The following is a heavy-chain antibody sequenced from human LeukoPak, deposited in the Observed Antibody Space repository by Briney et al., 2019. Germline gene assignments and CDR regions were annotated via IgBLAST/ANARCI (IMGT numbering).Heavy chain of an antibody. J-gene: IGHJ4*02. CDR1: GFTFSCYS. V-gene: IGHV3-48*01. CDR2: ISSSSSTI. CDR3: AREYCSSTSCLYDY. Sequence: GGSLRLSCAASGFTFSCYSMNGLRQAPGKGLEGVSYISSSSSTIYYADSVKGRFTISRDKAKNSLYLQMNSLRAEDTAVYYCAREYCSSTSCLYDYWGQGTLVTVSS. D-gene: IGHD2-2*01.